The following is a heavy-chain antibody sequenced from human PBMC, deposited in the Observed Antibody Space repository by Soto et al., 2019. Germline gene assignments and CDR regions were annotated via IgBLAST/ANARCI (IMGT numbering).Heavy chain of an antibody. CDR3: ARGPSYDILDY. CDR1: GGPISRYY. V-gene: IGHV4-59*01. CDR2: IYYSGST. Sequence: SETLSLTYTVSGGPISRYYRSWIRQPPGKGLEWIGYIYYSGSTNYNPSLKSRVTISVDTSKNQFSLKLSSVTAADTAVFYCARGPSYDILDYWGQGTLVTVSS. J-gene: IGHJ4*02. D-gene: IGHD3-9*01.